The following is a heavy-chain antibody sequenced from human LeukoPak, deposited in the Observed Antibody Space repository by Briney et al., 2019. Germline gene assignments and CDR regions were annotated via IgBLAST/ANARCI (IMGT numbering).Heavy chain of an antibody. V-gene: IGHV3-33*01. D-gene: IGHD5-18*01. J-gene: IGHJ4*02. CDR3: WIDIWLESDGMEFDY. CDR1: GFTICSNS. Sequence: GVTVRLYSAASGFTICSNSRHWHPQAPGKGLVGGAVIYYDGRIKYYTHYGKGRLTIYRYNSETKLYLQMTSLRAEDTDLYYGWIDIWLESDGMEFDYWGQGTLVTVSS. CDR2: IYYDGRIK.